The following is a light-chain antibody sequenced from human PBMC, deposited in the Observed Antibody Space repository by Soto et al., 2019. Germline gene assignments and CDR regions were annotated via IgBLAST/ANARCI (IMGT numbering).Light chain of an antibody. CDR2: DAS. CDR1: QTISTY. CDR3: QQYETFSGT. V-gene: IGKV1-39*01. J-gene: IGKJ1*01. Sequence: DIQMTQSPSSLSASVGDRVTITCRASQTISTYLNWYQQKPGKAPRLLIYDASSLLSGVPSRFSGSGSGTDFTLTIASLQPEDFATYYCQQYETFSGTFGPGTKVDIK.